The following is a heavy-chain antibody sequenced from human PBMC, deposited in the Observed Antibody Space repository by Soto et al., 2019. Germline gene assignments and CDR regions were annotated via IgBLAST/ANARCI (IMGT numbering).Heavy chain of an antibody. CDR1: GYSFTTYG. V-gene: IGHV1-18*01. J-gene: IGHJ6*02. CDR2: ISGYNGNT. Sequence: QVQLVQSGGEVKKPGASVKVSCKTSGYSFTTYGISWVRQAPGQGLEWMGWISGYNGNTHYAQKFQGRVSMTTDTSTSTAYMELRSLRSDDTAVYYCAREGPAPYYYYGMDVWDQGTTVTVSS. CDR3: AREGPAPYYYYGMDV.